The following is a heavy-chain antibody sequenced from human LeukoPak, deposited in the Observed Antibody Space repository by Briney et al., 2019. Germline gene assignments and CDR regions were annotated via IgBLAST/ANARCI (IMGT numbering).Heavy chain of an antibody. D-gene: IGHD4-23*01. Sequence: GGSLRLSCASSGFTFSSYTMNWVRQAPGKGLEWVSSISSSSSTMYYADSVKGRFTISRDNAKNSLYLQMSSLRDEDMAVYYCARGRWLPDYWGQGTLVTVSS. CDR2: ISSSSSTM. J-gene: IGHJ4*02. V-gene: IGHV3-48*02. CDR3: ARGRWLPDY. CDR1: GFTFSSYT.